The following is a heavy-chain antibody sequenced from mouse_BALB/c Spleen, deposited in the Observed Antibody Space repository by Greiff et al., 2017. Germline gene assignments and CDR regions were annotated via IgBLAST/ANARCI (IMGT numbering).Heavy chain of an antibody. Sequence: EVQVVESGGGLVQPGGSLKLSCAASGFTFSSYGMSWVRQTPDKRLELVATINSNGGSTYYPDSVKGRFTISRDNAKNTLYLQMSSLKSEDTAMYYCARRDYDLFAYWGQGTLVTVSA. CDR3: ARRDYDLFAY. V-gene: IGHV5-6-3*01. CDR2: INSNGGST. D-gene: IGHD2-4*01. J-gene: IGHJ3*01. CDR1: GFTFSSYG.